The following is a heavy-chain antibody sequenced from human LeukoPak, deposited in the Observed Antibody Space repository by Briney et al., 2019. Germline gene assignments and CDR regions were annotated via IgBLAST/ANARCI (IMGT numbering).Heavy chain of an antibody. CDR3: ARDHYGNY. Sequence: GGSLRLSCAASGFTFDDYAMHWVRQAPGKGLEWVSVIYSGGSTYYADSVKGRFTISRDNSKNTLYLQMNSLRAEDTAVYYCARDHYGNYWGQGTLVTVSS. D-gene: IGHD3-10*01. CDR2: IYSGGST. J-gene: IGHJ4*02. V-gene: IGHV3-66*01. CDR1: GFTFDDYA.